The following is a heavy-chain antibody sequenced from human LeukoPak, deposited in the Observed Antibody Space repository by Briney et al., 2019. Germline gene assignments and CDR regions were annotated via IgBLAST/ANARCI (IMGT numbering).Heavy chain of an antibody. Sequence: SGGSLRLSCAASGFTFSSYGMHWVRQAPGKGLEWVAFIRYDGSNKYYADSVKGRFTISRDNSKNTLYLQMNSLRAEDTAVYYCAKDGSTMVRGVIHYYYMDVWGKGTTVTISS. V-gene: IGHV3-30*02. CDR2: IRYDGSNK. CDR3: AKDGSTMVRGVIHYYYMDV. J-gene: IGHJ6*03. CDR1: GFTFSSYG. D-gene: IGHD3-10*01.